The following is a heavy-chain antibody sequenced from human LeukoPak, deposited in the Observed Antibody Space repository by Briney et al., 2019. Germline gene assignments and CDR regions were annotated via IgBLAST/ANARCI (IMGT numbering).Heavy chain of an antibody. Sequence: PGGSLRLSCAASGFTFSSYGMHWVRQAPGKGLEWVAVIWYDGSNKYYADSVKGRFTISRDNSKNTLYLQMNSLRAGDTAVYYCARGSLGWLGYNWFDPWGQGTLVTVSS. J-gene: IGHJ5*02. CDR2: IWYDGSNK. D-gene: IGHD6-19*01. CDR1: GFTFSSYG. CDR3: ARGSLGWLGYNWFDP. V-gene: IGHV3-33*01.